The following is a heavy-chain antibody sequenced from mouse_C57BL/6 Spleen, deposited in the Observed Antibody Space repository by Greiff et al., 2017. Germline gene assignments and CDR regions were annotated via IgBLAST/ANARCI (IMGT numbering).Heavy chain of an antibody. CDR2: ISSGSSTI. Sequence: EVQGVESGGGLVKPGGSLKLSCAASGFTFSDYGMHWVRQAPEKGLEWVAYISSGSSTIYYADTVKGRFTISRDNAKNTLFLQMASLRSEDTAMYYCARRGGSSPCWYFDVWGTGTTVTVSS. D-gene: IGHD1-1*01. CDR1: GFTFSDYG. J-gene: IGHJ1*03. V-gene: IGHV5-17*01. CDR3: ARRGGSSPCWYFDV.